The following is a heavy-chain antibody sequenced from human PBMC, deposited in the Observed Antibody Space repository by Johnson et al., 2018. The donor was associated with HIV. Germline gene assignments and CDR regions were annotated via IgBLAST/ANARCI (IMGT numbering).Heavy chain of an antibody. Sequence: VQLVESGGGVGQPGGSLRVSCSASGFTFSSYAMSWVRQAAGKGLEWVSGISGSGDSIGYADSVKGRFTISRDNSKNTMYLQMNSLRAEDTAVYYCARDLRWSYDAFDIWGQGTMVTVSS. CDR3: ARDLRWSYDAFDI. CDR2: ISGSGDSI. CDR1: GFTFSSYA. D-gene: IGHD5-24*01. V-gene: IGHV3-23*04. J-gene: IGHJ3*02.